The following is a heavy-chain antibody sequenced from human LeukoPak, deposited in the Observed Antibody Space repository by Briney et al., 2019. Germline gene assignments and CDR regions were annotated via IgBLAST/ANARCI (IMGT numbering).Heavy chain of an antibody. CDR1: GYSFTSHW. D-gene: IGHD1-20*01. V-gene: IGHV5-51*01. CDR3: ARAIITGTTFAFDI. J-gene: IGHJ3*02. Sequence: PGESLKISCKGSGYSFTSHWIGWVRQMPGKGLEWMGIIYPGDSDSRDSPRYSPSFQGQVTISADKSISTAYLQRSSLKASDTAIYYCARAIITGTTFAFDIWGQGTMVTVSS. CDR2: IYPGDSDSRDSP.